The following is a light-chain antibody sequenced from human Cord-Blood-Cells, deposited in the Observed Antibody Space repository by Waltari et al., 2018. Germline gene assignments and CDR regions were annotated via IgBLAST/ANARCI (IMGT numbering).Light chain of an antibody. Sequence: QSALTQPASVSGSPGPSITISCTGTSSDVGSSNLVSWYQQHPGKAPKLMIYEGSKRPSGVSNRFSGSKSGNTASLTISGLQAEDEADYYCCSYAGSSTSVFGGGTKLTVL. CDR1: SSDVGSSNL. J-gene: IGLJ3*02. V-gene: IGLV2-23*01. CDR2: EGS. CDR3: CSYAGSSTSV.